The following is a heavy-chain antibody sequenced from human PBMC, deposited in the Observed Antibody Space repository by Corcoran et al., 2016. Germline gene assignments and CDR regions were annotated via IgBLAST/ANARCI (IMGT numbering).Heavy chain of an antibody. Sequence: QVQLVESGGGVVQPGRSLRLSCAASGFTFSSYGMHWVRQAPGKGLEWVAVIWYDGSNKYYADSVKGRFTISRDNSKNTLYLQMNSLRAEDTAVYYCARDMVRGVIISGGFDYWGQGTLVTVSS. CDR3: ARDMVRGVIISGGFDY. CDR1: GFTFSSYG. D-gene: IGHD3-10*01. V-gene: IGHV3-33*01. CDR2: IWYDGSNK. J-gene: IGHJ4*02.